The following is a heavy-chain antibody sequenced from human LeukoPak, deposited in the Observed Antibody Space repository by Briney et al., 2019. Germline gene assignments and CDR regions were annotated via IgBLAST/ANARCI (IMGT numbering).Heavy chain of an antibody. Sequence: SETLSLTCTVSGGSISSSSYYWGWIRQPPGKGLEWIGSIYYSGSTYYNPSLKSRVTISVDTSKNQFSLKLSSVTAADTAVYYCASFLMYYYDSSGYCHHFDYWGQGTLVTVSS. CDR2: IYYSGST. J-gene: IGHJ4*02. D-gene: IGHD3-22*01. CDR3: ASFLMYYYDSSGYCHHFDY. CDR1: GGSISSSSYY. V-gene: IGHV4-39*01.